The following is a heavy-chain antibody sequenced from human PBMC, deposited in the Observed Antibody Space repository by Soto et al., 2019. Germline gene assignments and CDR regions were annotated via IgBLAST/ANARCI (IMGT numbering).Heavy chain of an antibody. CDR2: IIPILGIA. CDR1: GGTFSSYT. J-gene: IGHJ4*02. D-gene: IGHD5-12*01. Sequence: QVQLVQSGAEVKKPGSSVKVSCKASGGTFSSYTISWVRQAPGQGLEWMGRIIPILGIANYAQKFQGRVTITADKSTSTAYRELSSLRSEDTAVYYCARAEMATTFDYWGQGTLVTVSS. V-gene: IGHV1-69*02. CDR3: ARAEMATTFDY.